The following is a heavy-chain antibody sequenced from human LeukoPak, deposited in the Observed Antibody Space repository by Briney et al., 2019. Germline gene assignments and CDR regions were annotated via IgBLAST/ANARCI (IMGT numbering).Heavy chain of an antibody. J-gene: IGHJ6*03. D-gene: IGHD4-17*01. Sequence: SVKVSCKASGGTFSSYAISWVRQAPGQGLEWMGGIIPIFGTANYAQKFQGRVTITTDESTSTAYMELSSLRSEDTAVYYCVRDHYGDYKPYYYYMDVWGKGTTVTVSS. CDR3: VRDHYGDYKPYYYYMDV. CDR1: GGTFSSYA. CDR2: IIPIFGTA. V-gene: IGHV1-69*05.